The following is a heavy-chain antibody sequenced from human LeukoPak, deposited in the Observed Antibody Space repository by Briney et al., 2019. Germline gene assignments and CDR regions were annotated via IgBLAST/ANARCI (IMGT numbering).Heavy chain of an antibody. CDR1: GFTFSSYW. Sequence: GGSLRLSCAASGFTFSSYWMSWVRQAPGKGLEWVANTKQDGSERYYVDSVKGRFTISRDNAKNSLYLQMNSLRAEDTAVYFCAGGQTTVTNWGQGTLVTVSS. J-gene: IGHJ4*02. CDR3: AGGQTTVTN. CDR2: TKQDGSER. D-gene: IGHD4-17*01. V-gene: IGHV3-7*03.